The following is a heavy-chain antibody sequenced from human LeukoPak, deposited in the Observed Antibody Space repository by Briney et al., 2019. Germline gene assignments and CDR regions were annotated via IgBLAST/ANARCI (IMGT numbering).Heavy chain of an antibody. CDR3: ARVRVYSSGYNFDY. J-gene: IGHJ4*02. CDR2: INSNSGST. D-gene: IGHD6-19*01. Sequence: ASVKVSCKASGYTFTDYCVHWVRQAPGQGLEWMGWINSNSGSTSYAQKFQGRVTMTRDTSISTLYVELSSLRSDDTAVYYCARVRVYSSGYNFDYWGQGTLVTVSS. V-gene: IGHV1-2*02. CDR1: GYTFTDYC.